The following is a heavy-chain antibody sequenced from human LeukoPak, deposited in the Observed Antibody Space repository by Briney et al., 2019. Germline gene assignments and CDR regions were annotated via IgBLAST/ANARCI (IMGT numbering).Heavy chain of an antibody. J-gene: IGHJ6*02. V-gene: IGHV1-8*02. CDR1: GYTFTGYY. CDR2: MNPNSGNT. Sequence: ASVKVSCKASGYTFTGYYIHWVRQATGQGLEWMGWMNPNSGNTGYAQKFQGRVTMTRNTSISTAYMELSSLRSEDTAVYYCAGGNYYDSSGPYREYGMDVWGQGTTVTVSS. D-gene: IGHD3-22*01. CDR3: AGGNYYDSSGPYREYGMDV.